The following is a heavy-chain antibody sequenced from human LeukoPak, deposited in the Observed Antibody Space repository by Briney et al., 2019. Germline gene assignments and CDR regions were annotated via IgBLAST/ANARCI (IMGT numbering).Heavy chain of an antibody. CDR1: GGSISSYY. CDR3: ARELSSSGYYFRDAFDI. D-gene: IGHD3-22*01. J-gene: IGHJ3*02. Sequence: SETLSLTCTVSGGSISSYYWSWIRQPAGKGLEWIGRIYTSGSTNYNPSLKSRVTMSVDTSKNQFSLKLSSVTAADTAVYYCARELSSSGYYFRDAFDIWGQGTMVTVSS. V-gene: IGHV4-4*07. CDR2: IYTSGST.